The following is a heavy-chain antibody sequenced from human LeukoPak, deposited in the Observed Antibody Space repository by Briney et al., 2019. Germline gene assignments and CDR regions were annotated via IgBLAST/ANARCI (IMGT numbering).Heavy chain of an antibody. V-gene: IGHV3-21*01. CDR2: ISSSSSYI. CDR3: ARDGEDSSGWSTYLGWSSYFDY. J-gene: IGHJ4*02. Sequence: GGSLRLSCAASGFTFSSYSMNWVRQAPGKGLEWVSSISSSSSYIYYADSVKGRFTISRDNAKNSLYLQMNSLRAEDTAVYYCARDGEDSSGWSTYLGWSSYFDYWGQGTLVTVSS. D-gene: IGHD6-19*01. CDR1: GFTFSSYS.